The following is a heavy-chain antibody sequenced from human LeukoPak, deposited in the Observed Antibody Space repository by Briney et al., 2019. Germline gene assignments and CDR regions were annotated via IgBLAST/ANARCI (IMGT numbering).Heavy chain of an antibody. CDR1: GGSISSYY. CDR3: ATLRTTRGYCSGGSCYTYWYFDL. Sequence: SETLSLTCSVSGGSISSYYWNWIRQPAGKGLEWIGRIDTSGNTNYNPSLKSRVTMSVDTSKNQFSLNLRSVTAADTAVYYCATLRTTRGYCSGGSCYTYWYFDLWGRGTLVTVSS. CDR2: IDTSGNT. V-gene: IGHV4-4*07. J-gene: IGHJ2*01. D-gene: IGHD2-15*01.